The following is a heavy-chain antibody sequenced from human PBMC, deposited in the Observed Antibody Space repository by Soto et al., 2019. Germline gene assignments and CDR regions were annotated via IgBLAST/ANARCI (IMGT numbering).Heavy chain of an antibody. CDR1: GGTFSSYA. CDR2: IIPIFGTP. D-gene: IGHD1-26*01. CDR3: AMGEPLIFCDY. J-gene: IGHJ4*02. Sequence: QVHLVQSGAEVKKPGSSVKVSCKASGGTFSSYAISWVRQAPGQGLEWMGGIIPIFGTPNYAEKFQGRVTITSDESTSTAYMELSSLISADTAVYYCAMGEPLIFCDYWGQGTLVTVSS. V-gene: IGHV1-69*05.